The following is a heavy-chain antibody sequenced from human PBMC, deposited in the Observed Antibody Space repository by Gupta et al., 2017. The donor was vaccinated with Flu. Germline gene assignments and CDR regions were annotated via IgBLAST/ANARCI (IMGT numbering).Heavy chain of an antibody. CDR2: IYFRGTT. CDR1: GDSINNDKYY. D-gene: IGHD6-19*01. V-gene: IGHV4-39*01. CDR3: VTHPDSSGWYGSSDS. J-gene: IGHJ4*02. Sequence: QLQLQQSGPGLVKPSETLSLTCTVSGDSINNDKYYWGWIRQPPGKGLEWIGSIYFRGTTYYSPFLESRVAISIDTSKNRFSLKLTSVTAADTAVYYCVTHPDSSGWYGSSDSWGQGTQVIVSS.